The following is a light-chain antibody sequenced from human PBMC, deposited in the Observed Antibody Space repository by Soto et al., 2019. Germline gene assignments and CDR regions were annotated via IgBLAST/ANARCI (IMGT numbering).Light chain of an antibody. J-gene: IGLJ3*02. CDR2: EVS. CDR1: SSDVGGYKY. Sequence: QSALTQPASVSGSPGQSITISCTGTSSDVGGYKYVSWYQQHPGKAPKLLIFEVSNRPSGVSNRFSGSKSGNTASLTISGLQSEDEADYFCAAWDDSPNGPVFGGGTKLTVL. V-gene: IGLV2-14*01. CDR3: AAWDDSPNGPV.